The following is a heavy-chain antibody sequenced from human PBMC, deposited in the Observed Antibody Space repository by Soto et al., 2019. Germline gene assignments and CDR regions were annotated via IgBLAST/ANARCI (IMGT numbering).Heavy chain of an antibody. J-gene: IGHJ4*02. Sequence: EVQLVESGGGLVQPGGSLRLSCAASGFTFSDYWMSWVRQAPGKGLEWVANIKLDGSEEYYVDSVKGRVTISRDNAKNSVSLQMNSLRVEDTAVYYCARLPRGQGRSHLDYWGQGTLVTVSS. D-gene: IGHD3-16*01. CDR2: IKLDGSEE. CDR1: GFTFSDYW. CDR3: ARLPRGQGRSHLDY. V-gene: IGHV3-7*01.